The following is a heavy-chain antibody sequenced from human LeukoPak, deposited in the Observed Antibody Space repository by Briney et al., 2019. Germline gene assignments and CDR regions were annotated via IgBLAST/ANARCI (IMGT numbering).Heavy chain of an antibody. CDR3: ARETDSTLFDY. J-gene: IGHJ4*02. Sequence: GGSLRLSCAASGFTFSDYYMSWIRQAPGKGLEWVSYISSSGSSIYYADSVKGRFTISRDNARDSLYLQMNSLRVEDTAVYYCARETDSTLFDYWGQGTLVTVSS. D-gene: IGHD2-2*01. CDR2: ISSSGSSI. V-gene: IGHV3-11*04. CDR1: GFTFSDYY.